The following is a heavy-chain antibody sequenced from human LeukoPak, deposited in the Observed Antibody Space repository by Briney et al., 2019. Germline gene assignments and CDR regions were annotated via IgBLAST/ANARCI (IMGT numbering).Heavy chain of an antibody. CDR2: IIPIFGPA. CDR1: GGTLNNYG. V-gene: IGHV1-69*06. J-gene: IGHJ4*02. D-gene: IGHD3/OR15-3a*01. Sequence: GASVKVSCKASGGTLNNYGISWLRQAPGQGLEWMGRIIPIFGPALYAPQFKGRVTITADTSTSTAYVEVTSLISEDTAVYFCATDPHSDFWTGYYWDSWGQGTLATVSS. CDR3: ATDPHSDFWTGYYWDS.